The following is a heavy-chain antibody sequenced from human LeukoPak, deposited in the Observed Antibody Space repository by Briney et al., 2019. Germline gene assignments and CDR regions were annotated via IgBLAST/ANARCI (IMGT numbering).Heavy chain of an antibody. CDR3: ARGKIAVAGTYYFDY. CDR1: GGTFSSYA. D-gene: IGHD6-19*01. Sequence: GASVKVSCKASGGTFSSYAISWVRQAPGQGLEWMGGIIPIFGTANYAQKFQGRVTITADESTSTAYMELSSLRSEDTAVYYCARGKIAVAGTYYFDYWGQGTLVTVSS. J-gene: IGHJ4*02. CDR2: IIPIFGTA. V-gene: IGHV1-69*13.